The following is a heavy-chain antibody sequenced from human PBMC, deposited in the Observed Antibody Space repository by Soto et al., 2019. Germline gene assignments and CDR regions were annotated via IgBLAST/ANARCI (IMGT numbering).Heavy chain of an antibody. Sequence: QVQLVQSGAEVKNPGASVKVSCKPLGNTFTRYGTAWARQPPGKGLEWMEGINTYNGNTNYAQNVQGRVTLTTDTSTSTAYMELRSLRSNDTAIYYCAMVDVYVTTSPQDVWGQGTTVIVAS. J-gene: IGHJ6*02. CDR1: GNTFTRYG. D-gene: IGHD3-16*01. CDR3: AMVDVYVTTSPQDV. CDR2: INTYNGNT. V-gene: IGHV1-18*01.